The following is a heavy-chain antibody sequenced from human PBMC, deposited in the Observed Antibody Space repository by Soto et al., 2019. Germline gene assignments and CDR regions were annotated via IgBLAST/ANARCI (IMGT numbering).Heavy chain of an antibody. Sequence: QVQLVQSGAEVKKPGSSVKVSCKASGGTFSSYAISWVRQAPGQGLEWMGGIIPIFGTAYYAQKFQGRVTITADESTSTAYMELSSLRSEDTAVYYCARELSYYDSSGNNWFDPWGQGTPVTVSS. CDR1: GGTFSSYA. CDR3: ARELSYYDSSGNNWFDP. J-gene: IGHJ5*02. V-gene: IGHV1-69*12. CDR2: IIPIFGTA. D-gene: IGHD3-22*01.